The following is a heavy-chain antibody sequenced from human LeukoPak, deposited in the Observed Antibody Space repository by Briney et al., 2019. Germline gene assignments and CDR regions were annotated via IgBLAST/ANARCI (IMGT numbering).Heavy chain of an antibody. CDR3: ASESGSYLGAIDI. D-gene: IGHD1-26*01. Sequence: GGTLTLSCSASGFTFTTYGMNWVRQAPGKGLEWVSGIGGSGIRTYYADSVKGRFTISRDNAKNTLYLQMNSLRAEDTAVYYCASESGSYLGAIDIWGQGTMVTVSS. CDR1: GFTFTTYG. CDR2: IGGSGIRT. V-gene: IGHV3-23*01. J-gene: IGHJ3*02.